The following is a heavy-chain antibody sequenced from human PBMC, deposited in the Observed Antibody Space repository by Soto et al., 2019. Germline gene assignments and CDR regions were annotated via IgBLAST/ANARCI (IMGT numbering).Heavy chain of an antibody. CDR2: ITASGYSA. CDR3: SKGDLLWDHFDF. D-gene: IGHD3-16*01. J-gene: IGHJ4*02. V-gene: IGHV3-23*01. Sequence: EAQLLESGGGLVQPGGSLRLSCAASGLAFSNYAMTWVRQAPGKGLEWVSIITASGYSAYYGGAVKGRFTTSRDNSRSTLYLQMNGLRADDTAVYYCSKGDLLWDHFDFWGQGTLVTVSS. CDR1: GLAFSNYA.